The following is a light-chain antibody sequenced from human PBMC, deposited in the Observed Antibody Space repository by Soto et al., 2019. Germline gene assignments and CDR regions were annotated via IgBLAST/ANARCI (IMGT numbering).Light chain of an antibody. Sequence: DIQMTQSPSSVSASVGDRVTITCRASQGINRWLAWYQQKPGKAPKLLINKASTLESGVPSRFSGSGSGTEFTLTISSLQPEDFATYYCLQHNSYPLTFGQGTKVDIK. CDR1: QGINRW. V-gene: IGKV1D-12*01. CDR3: LQHNSYPLT. J-gene: IGKJ1*01. CDR2: KAS.